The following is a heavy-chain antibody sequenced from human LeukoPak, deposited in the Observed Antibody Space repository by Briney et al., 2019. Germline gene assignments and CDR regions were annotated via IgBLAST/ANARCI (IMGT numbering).Heavy chain of an antibody. CDR2: IDYDSSHI. J-gene: IGHJ4*02. Sequence: PGGSLRLSCAASGFTFSNSAMNWVRQVPGKGLEWVSSIDYDSSHIYYAASVRGRFTISRDNARNSVYLQMNSLRVEDTAVYYCARDPLGYLRVGHYAYWGQGTLEALSS. V-gene: IGHV3-21*01. D-gene: IGHD2-15*01. CDR1: GFTFSNSA. CDR3: ARDPLGYLRVGHYAY.